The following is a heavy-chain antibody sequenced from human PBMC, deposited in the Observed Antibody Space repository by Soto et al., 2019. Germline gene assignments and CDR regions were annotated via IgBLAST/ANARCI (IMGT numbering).Heavy chain of an antibody. CDR3: ARAGVLYGMDV. J-gene: IGHJ6*02. CDR1: GFTFSSYA. D-gene: IGHD2-8*01. Sequence: GGSLRLSCAASGFTFSSYAMHWVRQAPGKGLEWVAVISYDGRNKYYADSVKGRFTISRDNSKNTLYLQMNSLRAEDTAVYYCARAGVLYGMDVWGQGTTVTVSS. V-gene: IGHV3-30*04. CDR2: ISYDGRNK.